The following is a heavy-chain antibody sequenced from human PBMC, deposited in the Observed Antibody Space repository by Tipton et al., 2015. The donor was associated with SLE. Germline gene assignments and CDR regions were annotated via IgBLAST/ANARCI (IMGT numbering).Heavy chain of an antibody. CDR2: ISSSGSTI. J-gene: IGHJ4*02. Sequence: SLRLSCAASGFTFSSYEMNWVRQAPGKGLEWVSYISSSGSTIYYADSVKGRFTISRDNAKNSLYLQMNSLRAEDTAVYYCARAGYSSGWYGDYVDYWGQGTLVTVSS. V-gene: IGHV3-48*03. D-gene: IGHD6-19*01. CDR3: ARAGYSSGWYGDYVDY. CDR1: GFTFSSYE.